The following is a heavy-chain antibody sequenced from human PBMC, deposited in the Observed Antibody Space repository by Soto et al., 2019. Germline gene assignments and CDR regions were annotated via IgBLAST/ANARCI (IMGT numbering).Heavy chain of an antibody. V-gene: IGHV4-39*01. CDR3: ARQSGWYGDVFDY. Sequence: SETLSLTCSVSGASISSSSYYWGWIRQVPGKGLEWIGYMYHTGNTHYNPSLKSRVNIFGDTSKNQFSLKLSSVTAADTAVYHCARQSGWYGDVFDYWGQGTLVTVSS. J-gene: IGHJ4*02. D-gene: IGHD6-19*01. CDR2: MYHTGNT. CDR1: GASISSSSYY.